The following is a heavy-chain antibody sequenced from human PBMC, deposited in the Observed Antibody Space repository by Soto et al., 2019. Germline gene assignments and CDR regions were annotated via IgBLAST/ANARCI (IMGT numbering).Heavy chain of an antibody. D-gene: IGHD3-22*01. CDR2: TSGSGGNV. V-gene: IGHV3-23*01. CDR1: GFTFSSYA. CDR3: VKGWLYGAGMGV. Sequence: EVQLLESGGGLVQPGGSLRLSCAASGFTFSSYAMSWVRQAPGKGLEWVSSTSGSGGNVYHAGSVKGRFTISRDNSKNTLYLQMNSLRAEDTGIYYCVKGWLYGAGMGVWGQGTTVTVSS. J-gene: IGHJ6*02.